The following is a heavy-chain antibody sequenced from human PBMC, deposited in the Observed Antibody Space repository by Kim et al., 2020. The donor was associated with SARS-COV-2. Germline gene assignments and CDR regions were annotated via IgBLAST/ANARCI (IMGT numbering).Heavy chain of an antibody. CDR1: GGSISSYY. V-gene: IGHV4-59*01. Sequence: SETLSLTCTVSGGSISSYYWSWIRQPPGKGLEWIGYIYYSGSTNYNPSLKSRVTISVDTSKNQFSLKLSSVTAADTAVYYCARFPPPAGWFGAQITLYHYGMVVWGHGATVAAAS. CDR2: IYYSGST. CDR3: ARFPPPAGWFGAQITLYHYGMVV. D-gene: IGHD3-10*01. J-gene: IGHJ6*01.